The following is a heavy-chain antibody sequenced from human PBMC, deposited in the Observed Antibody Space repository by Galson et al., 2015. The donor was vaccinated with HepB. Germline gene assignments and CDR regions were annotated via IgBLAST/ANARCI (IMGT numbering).Heavy chain of an antibody. Sequence: SLRLSCAASGFTFSSYWMSWVRQAPGKGLEWVANIKQDGSEKYYVDSVKGRFTISRDNAKNSLYLQMNSLRAEDTAVYYCARVRSSSSWSLGADAFDTWGSATMVTVSS. J-gene: IGHJ3*02. CDR2: IKQDGSEK. CDR1: GFTFSSYW. CDR3: ARVRSSSSWSLGADAFDT. V-gene: IGHV3-7*03. D-gene: IGHD6-13*01.